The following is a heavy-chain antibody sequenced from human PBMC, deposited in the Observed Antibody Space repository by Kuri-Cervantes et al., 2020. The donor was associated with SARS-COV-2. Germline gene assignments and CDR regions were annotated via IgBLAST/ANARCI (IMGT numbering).Heavy chain of an antibody. V-gene: IGHV3-30*04. CDR2: ISYDGRKI. J-gene: IGHJ4*02. D-gene: IGHD3-16*01. CDR3: ARELSPGGSHLDY. CDR1: DFAFTNYP. Sequence: GGSLRLSCTASDFAFTNYPMHWVRQAPGKGLEWVALISYDGRKINYSESVKGRFTISRDNSQSALYLQMDSLTPGDTALYYCARELSPGGSHLDYWGQGTLVTVSS.